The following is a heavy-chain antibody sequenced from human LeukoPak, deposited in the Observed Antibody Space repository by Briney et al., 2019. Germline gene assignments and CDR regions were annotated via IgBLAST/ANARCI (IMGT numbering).Heavy chain of an antibody. CDR3: ARGDSSGYYVFDY. CDR2: IYYSGST. J-gene: IGHJ4*02. CDR1: GGSISSGDYY. V-gene: IGHV4-30-4*01. D-gene: IGHD3-22*01. Sequence: SQTLSLTCTVSGGSISSGDYYWSWIRQPPGKGLEWIGYIYYSGSTYYNPSLKSRVTISVDTSKNQFSLKLSSVTAVDTAVYYCARGDSSGYYVFDYWGQGTLVTVSS.